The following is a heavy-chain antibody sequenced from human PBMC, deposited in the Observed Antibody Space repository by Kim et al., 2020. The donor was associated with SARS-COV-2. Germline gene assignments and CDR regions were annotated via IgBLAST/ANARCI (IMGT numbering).Heavy chain of an antibody. CDR2: DPGGGGRT. V-gene: IGHV3-23*01. J-gene: IGHJ4*02. CDR3: AKAKPLSRGWYVFED. Sequence: GGSLRLSCGASGFTVNNFAMSWVRQAPGKGLEWVSTDPGGGGRTFYADSVKGRFTISRDNSKNTVFLQMNSVRAEDTAVYYCAKAKPLSRGWYVFEDWGQGTLVTVSS. CDR1: GFTVNNFA. D-gene: IGHD6-19*01.